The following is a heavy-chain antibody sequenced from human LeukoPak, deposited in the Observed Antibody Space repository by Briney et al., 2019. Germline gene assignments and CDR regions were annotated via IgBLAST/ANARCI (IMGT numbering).Heavy chain of an antibody. CDR3: ARTSLGVPFDY. V-gene: IGHV1-18*01. D-gene: IGHD3-16*01. Sequence: GESLKISCKGSGYSFTSYGISWVRQAPGQGLEWMGWISAYNGNTNNAQKLQGRVTMTTDTSTSTAYMELRSLRSDDTAVYYCARTSLGVPFDYWGQGTLVTVSS. J-gene: IGHJ4*02. CDR1: GYSFTSYG. CDR2: ISAYNGNT.